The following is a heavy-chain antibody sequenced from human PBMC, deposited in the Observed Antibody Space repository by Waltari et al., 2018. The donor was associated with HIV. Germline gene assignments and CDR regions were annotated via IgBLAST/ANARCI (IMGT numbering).Heavy chain of an antibody. CDR3: ARGTKPAPYNGWPRGAFDI. D-gene: IGHD5-12*01. CDR1: GGSFTDDY. Sequence: QVQQHQWGAGLLKPSATLALTCTVDGGSFTDDYWTWIRQSPRKGLEWIGEIDHRGRTNYNPSLRSRVTISFDMSNNQFSLRLTSVTPSDSAVYFCARGTKPAPYNGWPRGAFDIWGQGTVVTVSS. J-gene: IGHJ3*02. V-gene: IGHV4-34*01. CDR2: IDHRGRT.